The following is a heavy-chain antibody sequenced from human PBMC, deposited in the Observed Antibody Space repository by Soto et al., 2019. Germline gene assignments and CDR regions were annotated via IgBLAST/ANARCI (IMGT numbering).Heavy chain of an antibody. Sequence: PGESLKISCKGSGYSFTSYWISWVRQMPGKGLEWMGRIDPSDSYTSYSPSFQGHVTISADKSITTAYLQWSSLKASYTAMYYCASPLATNQDDVFDIWGQGSMVIVSS. CDR1: GYSFTSYW. CDR2: IDPSDSYT. CDR3: ASPLATNQDDVFDI. J-gene: IGHJ3*02. V-gene: IGHV5-10-1*01.